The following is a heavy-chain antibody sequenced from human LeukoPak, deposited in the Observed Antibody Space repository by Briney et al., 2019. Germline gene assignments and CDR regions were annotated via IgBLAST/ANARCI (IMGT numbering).Heavy chain of an antibody. D-gene: IGHD1-26*01. CDR2: INHSGST. J-gene: IGHJ6*03. V-gene: IGHV4-34*01. Sequence: KPSETLSLTCAVYGGSFSGYYWSWIRQPPGKGLEWIGEINHSGSTNYNPSLKSRVTISVDKSKNQFSLKLSSVTAADTAVYYCARDWVVGATGRGVLYYSYMDVWGKGTTVTVSS. CDR3: ARDWVVGATGRGVLYYSYMDV. CDR1: GGSFSGYY.